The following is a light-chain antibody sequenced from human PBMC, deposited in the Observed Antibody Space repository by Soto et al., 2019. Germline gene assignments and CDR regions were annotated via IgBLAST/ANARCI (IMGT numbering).Light chain of an antibody. Sequence: QSALTQPRSVSGSPGQSVTISCTGTSSDVGGYNYVSWYQQHPGTVPKLMIYDVSNRPSGGPDRFSGSKSGNTASLTISGLQAEDEADYYCCSYAGGHTSLLFGGGTKLTVL. CDR3: CSYAGGHTSLL. V-gene: IGLV2-11*01. J-gene: IGLJ2*01. CDR2: DVS. CDR1: SSDVGGYNY.